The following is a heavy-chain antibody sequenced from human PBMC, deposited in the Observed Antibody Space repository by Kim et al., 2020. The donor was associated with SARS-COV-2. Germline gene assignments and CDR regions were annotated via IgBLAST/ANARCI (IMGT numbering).Heavy chain of an antibody. V-gene: IGHV3-30*01. D-gene: IGHD2-8*01. CDR1: GFTFSSYA. CDR3: ARDLLMAGDY. J-gene: IGHJ4*02. CDR2: ISYDGSNK. Sequence: GGSLRLSCAASGFTFSSYAMHWVRQAPGKGLEWVAVISYDGSNKYYADSVKGRFTISRDNSKNTLYLQMNSLRAEDTAVYYCARDLLMAGDYWGQGTLVTVSS.